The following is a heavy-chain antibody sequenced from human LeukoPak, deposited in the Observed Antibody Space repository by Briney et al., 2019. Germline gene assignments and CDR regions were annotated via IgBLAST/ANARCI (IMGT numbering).Heavy chain of an antibody. V-gene: IGHV5-51*01. CDR3: ARGLRFLEWFPHFDY. CDR2: IYPGDSDT. CDR1: GYSFTSYW. J-gene: IGHJ4*02. D-gene: IGHD3-3*01. Sequence: GESLKTSCKGSGYSFTSYWIGWVRQMPGKGLEWMGIIYPGDSDTRYSPSFQGQVTISADKSISTAYLQWSSLKASDTAMYYCARGLRFLEWFPHFDYWGQGTLVTVSS.